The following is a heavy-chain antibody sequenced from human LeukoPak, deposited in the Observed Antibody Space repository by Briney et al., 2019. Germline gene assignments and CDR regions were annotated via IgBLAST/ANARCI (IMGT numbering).Heavy chain of an antibody. D-gene: IGHD2-2*02. CDR2: IYSDGSST. Sequence: GGSLRLSCAASGFTFSGYWMHWVRQAPGKGLVWVSRIYSDGSSTGYADSVKGRFTISRDNAKNTLYLQMNSLRAEDTAVYYCARARTYCSSTSCDIFDYWGQGTLVTVSS. CDR1: GFTFSGYW. V-gene: IGHV3-74*01. J-gene: IGHJ4*02. CDR3: ARARTYCSSTSCDIFDY.